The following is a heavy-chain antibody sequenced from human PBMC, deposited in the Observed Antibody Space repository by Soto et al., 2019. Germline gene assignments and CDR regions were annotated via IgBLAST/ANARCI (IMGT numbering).Heavy chain of an antibody. CDR2: INPNNGAT. CDR1: GYTFTAYY. V-gene: IGHV1-2*02. Sequence: QVQLVQSGAEVKKPGASVKVSCKTSGYTFTAYYMHWVRQAPGQGLEWMGWINPNNGATYYTQRCQGRVTMTRETSFSTAYMELSGLTSDDTAVYYCAKANSGDDDEFDYWGQGTLVTVSS. J-gene: IGHJ4*02. CDR3: AKANSGDDDEFDY. D-gene: IGHD5-12*01.